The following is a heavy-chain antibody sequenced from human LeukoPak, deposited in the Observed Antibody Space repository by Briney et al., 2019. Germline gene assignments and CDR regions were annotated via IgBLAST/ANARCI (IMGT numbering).Heavy chain of an antibody. J-gene: IGHJ4*02. CDR2: IHSGGST. CDR1: GFTVSSNF. D-gene: IGHD3-22*01. CDR3: ARGTDTSGFLDY. Sequence: PGGSLRLSCAASGFTVSSNFMSWVRQAPGKGLEWVSVIHSGGSTYYTDSVKGRFTISRDNSKNTLYFQMNSLRAEDTAVYYCARGTDTSGFLDYWGQGTLVTVSP. V-gene: IGHV3-53*01.